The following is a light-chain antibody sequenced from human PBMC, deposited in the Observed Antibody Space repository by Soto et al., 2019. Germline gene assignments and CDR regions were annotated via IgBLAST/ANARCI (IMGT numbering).Light chain of an antibody. V-gene: IGKV3-15*01. CDR1: QFVSTN. CDR3: QQFNNWPPLT. Sequence: EVVMTQSPATLSVSPGERATLSCRASQFVSTNLAWYQQKPGQAPRLLIYSASTRATGIPARFSGSGSGTEFTSTIRSLQSEDSAVYYCQQFNNWPPLTFGGGTKVEIK. CDR2: SAS. J-gene: IGKJ4*01.